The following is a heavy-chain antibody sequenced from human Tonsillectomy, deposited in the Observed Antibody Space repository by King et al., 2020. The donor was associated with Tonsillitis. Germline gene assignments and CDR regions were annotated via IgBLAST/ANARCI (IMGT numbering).Heavy chain of an antibody. CDR3: ARIPRRVGIASYFDY. D-gene: IGHD3-3*01. Sequence: VQLVESGAEVKKPGASVTVSCTASGYTFTGYYMHWVRQAPGQGLEWMGWINPNSGGTHYAQKFQGRVTMTRDTSISTASMELSRLRSYDTAVYYCARIPRRVGIASYFDYWGQGTLVTVSS. CDR1: GYTFTGYY. J-gene: IGHJ4*02. V-gene: IGHV1-2*02. CDR2: INPNSGGT.